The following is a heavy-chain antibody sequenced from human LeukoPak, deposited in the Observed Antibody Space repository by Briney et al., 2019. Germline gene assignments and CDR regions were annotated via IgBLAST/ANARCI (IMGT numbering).Heavy chain of an antibody. J-gene: IGHJ5*02. CDR2: INAGNGNT. D-gene: IGHD2-2*01. Sequence: ASVEVSCKASGYTFTSYAMHWVRQAPGQRLEWMGWINAGNGNTKYSQKFQGRVTIARDTSASTAYMELSSLRSEDTAVYYCARGVVVVPAAKNTPLGWFDPWGQGTLVTVSS. V-gene: IGHV1-3*01. CDR3: ARGVVVVPAAKNTPLGWFDP. CDR1: GYTFTSYA.